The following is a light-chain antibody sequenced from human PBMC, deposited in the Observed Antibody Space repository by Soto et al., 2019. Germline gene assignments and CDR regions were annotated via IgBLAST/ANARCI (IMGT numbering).Light chain of an antibody. CDR3: CSYTTSNTRQIV. V-gene: IGLV2-14*03. Sequence: QSALTQPASVSGSPGQSITISCTGTSSDVGGYNYVSWYQHHPGKAPKLMIYDVSNRPSGVSNRFSGSKSSNTASLTISGLQPEDEADYYCCSYTTSNTRQIVFGTGTKVTV. CDR2: DVS. J-gene: IGLJ1*01. CDR1: SSDVGGYNY.